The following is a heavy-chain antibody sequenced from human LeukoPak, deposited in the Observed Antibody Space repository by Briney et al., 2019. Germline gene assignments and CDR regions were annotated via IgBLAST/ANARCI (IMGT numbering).Heavy chain of an antibody. CDR1: GFAFSDYS. CDR3: ARAHNLGFDY. V-gene: IGHV3-21*05. J-gene: IGHJ4*02. Sequence: GGSLRLSCAASGFAFSDYSMNWVRQAPGKGLEWVANTRGSGSGMGSGNYYAGSVKGRLIPSRHSTKKSPSLQMSTLRAETTPFYSRARAHNLGFDYWGQGALATVSS. D-gene: IGHD1-1*01. CDR2: TRGSGSGMGSGN.